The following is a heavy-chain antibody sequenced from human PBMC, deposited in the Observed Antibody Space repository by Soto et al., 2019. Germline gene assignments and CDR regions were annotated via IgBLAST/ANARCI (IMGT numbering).Heavy chain of an antibody. V-gene: IGHV4-34*01. CDR3: ARVLMNFWSGYYISGYYYYYMYV. J-gene: IGHJ6*03. Sequence: SETLSLTCAVYGGSFSGYYWSWIRQPPGKGLEWIGEINHSGSTNYNPSLKSRVTISVDTSKNQFSLKLSSVTAADTAVYYCARVLMNFWSGYYISGYYYYYMYVWGKGTTVTVSS. CDR2: INHSGST. D-gene: IGHD3-3*01. CDR1: GGSFSGYY.